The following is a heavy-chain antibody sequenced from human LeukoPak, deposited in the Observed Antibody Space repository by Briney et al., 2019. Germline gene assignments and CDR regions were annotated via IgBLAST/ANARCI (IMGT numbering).Heavy chain of an antibody. V-gene: IGHV3-53*01. CDR3: ARDSDSSGYLGFFDI. J-gene: IGHJ3*02. Sequence: GGSLRLSCAASGFTASSNYMSWVRQAPGKGLEWVSVIYSGGSTYYADSVKGRFTISRDNSKNTLYLQMNSLRAEDTAVYYCARDSDSSGYLGFFDIWGQGTMVTVSS. D-gene: IGHD3-22*01. CDR2: IYSGGST. CDR1: GFTASSNY.